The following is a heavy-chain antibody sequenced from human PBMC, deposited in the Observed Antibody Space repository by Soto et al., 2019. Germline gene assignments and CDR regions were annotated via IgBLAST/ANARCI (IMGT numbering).Heavy chain of an antibody. CDR1: GGTFSSYA. Sequence: AASVKVSCKASGGTFSSYAISWVRQAPGQGLEWMGGIIPIFGTANYAQKFQGRVTITADESTSTAYMELSSLRSEDTAVYYCARAGPYDYVWGSYHFDYWGQGTLVTVYS. J-gene: IGHJ4*02. V-gene: IGHV1-69*13. CDR3: ARAGPYDYVWGSYHFDY. CDR2: IIPIFGTA. D-gene: IGHD3-16*02.